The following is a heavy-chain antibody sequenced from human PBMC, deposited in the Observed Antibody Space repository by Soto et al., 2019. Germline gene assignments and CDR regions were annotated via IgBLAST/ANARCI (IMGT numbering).Heavy chain of an antibody. D-gene: IGHD3-22*01. CDR1: GGSISSYY. V-gene: IGHV4-59*01. CDR3: ARERRYYDSSGYSPDAFDI. CDR2: IYYSGST. Sequence: SETLSLTCTVSGGSISSYYWSWIRQPPGKGLEWIGYIYYSGSTNYNPSLKNRVTISVDTSKNQFSLKLSSVTAADTAVYYCARERRYYDSSGYSPDAFDIWGQGTMVTVSS. J-gene: IGHJ3*02.